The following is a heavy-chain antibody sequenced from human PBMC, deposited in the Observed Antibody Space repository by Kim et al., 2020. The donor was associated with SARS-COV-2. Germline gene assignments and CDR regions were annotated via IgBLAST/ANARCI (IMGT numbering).Heavy chain of an antibody. Sequence: SETLSLTCTVSGGSISSSSYYWGWIRQPPGKGLEWIGSIYYSGSTYYNPSLKSLVTISVDTSKNQFSLKLSSVTAADTAVYYCARLAIAAANWFDPWGQGTLVTVSS. D-gene: IGHD6-13*01. CDR3: ARLAIAAANWFDP. CDR2: IYYSGST. V-gene: IGHV4-39*01. J-gene: IGHJ5*02. CDR1: GGSISSSSYY.